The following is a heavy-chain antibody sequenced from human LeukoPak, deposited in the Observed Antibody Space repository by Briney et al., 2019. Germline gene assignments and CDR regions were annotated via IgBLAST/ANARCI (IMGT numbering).Heavy chain of an antibody. V-gene: IGHV3-23*01. Sequence: AAGSLTLSGAASGFTFSSYGLSWVRHAPGKGLEWVSTISGSGGSTYYADSVKGRFTISRDNSKNTLYMQMNSVRAEDTAVYYCAKDRRPNNHYASGSDYWGQGTLVTVSS. CDR1: GFTFSSYG. J-gene: IGHJ4*02. CDR3: AKDRRPNNHYASGSDY. D-gene: IGHD3-10*01. CDR2: ISGSGGST.